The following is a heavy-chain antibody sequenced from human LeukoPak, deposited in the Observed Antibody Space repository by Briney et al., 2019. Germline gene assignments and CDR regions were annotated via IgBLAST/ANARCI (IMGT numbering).Heavy chain of an antibody. D-gene: IGHD3-3*01. Sequence: GGSLRLSCAGSGFSFSGYAMSWVRQAPGKGLEWVSATVGGVDGTCYADSVKGRVTISRDKSKNTLFLQMNSLRAEDTAVYYCAKDSRVRFLELGYYIDVWGKGTTVTVSS. CDR3: AKDSRVRFLELGYYIDV. CDR1: GFSFSGYA. CDR2: TVGGVDGT. V-gene: IGHV3-23*01. J-gene: IGHJ6*03.